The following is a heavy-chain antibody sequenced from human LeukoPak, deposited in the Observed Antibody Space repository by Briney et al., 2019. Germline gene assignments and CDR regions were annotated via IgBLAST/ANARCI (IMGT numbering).Heavy chain of an antibody. V-gene: IGHV3-66*01. J-gene: IGHJ4*02. Sequence: QPGGSLRLSCAASGFTVSSNYMSWVRQAPGKGLEWVSVIYSGGSTYYADSVKGRSTISRDNSKNTLYLQMNSLRAEDTAVYYCARNGVAATVYYFDYWGQGTLVTVSS. D-gene: IGHD2-15*01. CDR1: GFTVSSNY. CDR2: IYSGGST. CDR3: ARNGVAATVYYFDY.